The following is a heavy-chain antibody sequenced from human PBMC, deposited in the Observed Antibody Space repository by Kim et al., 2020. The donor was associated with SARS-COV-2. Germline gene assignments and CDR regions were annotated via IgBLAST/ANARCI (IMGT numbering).Heavy chain of an antibody. V-gene: IGHV3-30*18. Sequence: GGSLRLSCAASGFTFSSYGMHWVRQAPGKGLEWVAVISYDGSNEYYPDYVKGRFTISRDNSKNKLYLQMNSLRAEDSAVYFCAKDLIPDSVSWNYGDYWG. J-gene: IGHJ4*01. CDR1: GFTFSSYG. CDR2: ISYDGSNE. D-gene: IGHD1-7*01. CDR3: AKDLIPDSVSWNYGDY.